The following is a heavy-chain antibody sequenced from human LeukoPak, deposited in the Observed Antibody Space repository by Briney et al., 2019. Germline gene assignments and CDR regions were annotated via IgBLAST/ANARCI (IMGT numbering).Heavy chain of an antibody. J-gene: IGHJ6*03. CDR1: GYTLTELS. V-gene: IGHV1-24*01. CDR2: FDPENGET. Sequence: AASVKVSCKVSGYTLTELSMHWVRQAPGKGLEWMGGFDPENGETNYAQKFQGRVTMTEDTSTSTAYMELSRLRSEDTAVYYCATPAPPSYYYYFMDVWGKGTTVTVSS. CDR3: ATPAPPSYYYYFMDV.